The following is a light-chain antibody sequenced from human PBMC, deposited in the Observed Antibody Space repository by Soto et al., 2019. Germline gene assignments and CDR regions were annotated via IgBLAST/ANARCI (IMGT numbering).Light chain of an antibody. V-gene: IGLV2-8*01. CDR2: EVT. CDR1: NSDVGGYNY. CDR3: CSYAGRYTYV. Sequence: QSALTQPPSASGSPGQSVTISCTGTNSDVGGYNYVSWYQQYPGKAPKLMIYEVTQRPSGVPDRFSGSKSGNTASLTISGLQAEDEADYYCCSYAGRYTYVFGTGTKLTVL. J-gene: IGLJ1*01.